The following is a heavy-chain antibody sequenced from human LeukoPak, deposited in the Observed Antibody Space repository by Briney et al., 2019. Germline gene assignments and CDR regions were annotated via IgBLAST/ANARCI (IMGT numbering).Heavy chain of an antibody. CDR1: GGTFSSYA. J-gene: IGHJ4*02. D-gene: IGHD3-22*01. CDR2: IIPIFGTA. CDR3: ARDNGYYYDSSGFGYFDY. V-gene: IGHV1-69*06. Sequence: AASVKVSCKASGGTFSSYAISWVRQAPGQGLEWMGGIIPIFGTANYAQKFQGRVTITADKSTSTAYMELSSLRSEDTAVYYCARDNGYYYDSSGFGYFDYWGQGTLVTVSS.